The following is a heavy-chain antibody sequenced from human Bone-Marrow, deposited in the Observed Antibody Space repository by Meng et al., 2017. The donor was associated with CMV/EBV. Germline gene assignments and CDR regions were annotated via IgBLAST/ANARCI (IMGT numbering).Heavy chain of an antibody. D-gene: IGHD2-2*01. J-gene: IGHJ4*02. Sequence: GESLKISCGVSGFSFSIYTMNWVRQAPGKGLEWVSSISSTSSYIYYADSVKGRFTISRDNAKNSLYLQMNSLRAEDTAVYYCARDWFDPNTSPRDYWGQGHLVTIFS. V-gene: IGHV3-21*01. CDR3: ARDWFDPNTSPRDY. CDR2: ISSTSSYI. CDR1: GFSFSIYT.